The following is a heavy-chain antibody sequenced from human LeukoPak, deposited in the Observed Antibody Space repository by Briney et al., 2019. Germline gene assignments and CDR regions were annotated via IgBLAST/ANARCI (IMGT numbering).Heavy chain of an antibody. Sequence: ASVKVSCKASGYTFTGYYMHWMRQAPGQGLEWMGWINPNSGGTNYAQKFQDRVTMTRDTSISTAYMELSRLRSDDTAVYYCARVEYSSSSPLTYWGQGTLVTVSS. J-gene: IGHJ4*02. CDR1: GYTFTGYY. V-gene: IGHV1-2*02. D-gene: IGHD6-6*01. CDR2: INPNSGGT. CDR3: ARVEYSSSSPLTY.